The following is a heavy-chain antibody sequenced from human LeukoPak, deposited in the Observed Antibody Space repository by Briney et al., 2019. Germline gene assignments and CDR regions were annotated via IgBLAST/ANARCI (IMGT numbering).Heavy chain of an antibody. CDR1: GFTFSDYY. V-gene: IGHV3-11*05. J-gene: IGHJ5*02. D-gene: IGHD6-13*01. CDR3: ARAGGSWYEEDWFDP. Sequence: GGSLRLSCAASGFTFSDYYMSWIRQAPGKGLEWVSYISSSGSYTNYADSVKGRFTISRDNAKNSLYLQKNSLRAEDTAVYYRARAGGSWYEEDWFDPWGQGTLVTVSS. CDR2: ISSSGSYT.